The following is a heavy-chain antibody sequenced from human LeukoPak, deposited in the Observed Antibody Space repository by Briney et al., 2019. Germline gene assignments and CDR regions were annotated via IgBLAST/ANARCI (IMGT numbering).Heavy chain of an antibody. CDR1: GYTFTSYA. Sequence: ASVKVSCKASGYTFTSYAMHWVRQAPGQRLEWMGWINAGKGNTKYSQKFQGRVTITRDTSASTAYMELSSLRSEDTAVYYCASSSGTAGFDYWGQGTLVTVSS. D-gene: IGHD2-21*02. V-gene: IGHV1-3*01. J-gene: IGHJ4*02. CDR2: INAGKGNT. CDR3: ASSSGTAGFDY.